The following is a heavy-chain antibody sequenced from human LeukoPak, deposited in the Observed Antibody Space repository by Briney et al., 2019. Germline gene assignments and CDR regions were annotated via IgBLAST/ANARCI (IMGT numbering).Heavy chain of an antibody. CDR1: GVSISTYY. CDR2: IHYSGST. V-gene: IGHV4-59*01. J-gene: IGHJ6*04. Sequence: SETLSLTCTVSGVSISTYYWSWIRQPPGKGLEWIGYIHYSGSTNYNPALESRVSISLDTSKNQFSLKLRSVTAADTAVYYCARTLVRGVIYHGMDVWGNGTTVTVSS. D-gene: IGHD3-10*01. CDR3: ARTLVRGVIYHGMDV.